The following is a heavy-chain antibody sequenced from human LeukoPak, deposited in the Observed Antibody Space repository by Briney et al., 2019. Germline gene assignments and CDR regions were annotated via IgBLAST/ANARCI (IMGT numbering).Heavy chain of an antibody. J-gene: IGHJ6*02. CDR2: IYRRGST. Sequence: KPSETLSLTCTVSGASISSSDSYWSWIRQPPGKGLEWIGSIYRRGSTSYNPSLKSRVTVSEDMSKNPFSLRLSSVTAADTAVYYCARHVQDLGIKVWGQGTTVTVSS. CDR3: ARHVQDLGIKV. V-gene: IGHV4-39*01. CDR1: GASISSSDSY.